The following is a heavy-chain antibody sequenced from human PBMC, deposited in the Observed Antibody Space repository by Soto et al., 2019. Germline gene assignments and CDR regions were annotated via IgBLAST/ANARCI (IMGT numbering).Heavy chain of an antibody. J-gene: IGHJ5*01. CDR1: GGTFSSYS. Sequence: QVQLVQSGAEVKEPGSSVKVSCKASGGTFSSYSISWVRQAPGQGLEGIGGVIPIPGTPQYARKFQARVTIPADDSRTTAYMGLSRLRPDDTAVYYYATLLSISGVGMSWFDPWGRGSLVTVS. D-gene: IGHD3-3*01. V-gene: IGHV1-69*01. CDR3: ATLLSISGVGMSWFDP. CDR2: VIPIPGTP.